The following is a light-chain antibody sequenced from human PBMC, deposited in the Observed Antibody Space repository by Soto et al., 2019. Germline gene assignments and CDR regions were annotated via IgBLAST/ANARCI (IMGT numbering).Light chain of an antibody. CDR1: SSDVGGHNL. V-gene: IGLV2-11*01. CDR2: DVS. CDR3: FSYAGSSLWV. J-gene: IGLJ3*02. Sequence: QSALTQPRSVSGSPGQSVTISCTGTSSDVGGHNLVSWYQQHPGKAPKLVIYDVSKWPSGVPDRFFGSKSGNTASLTISGLQAEDEADYYCFSYAGSSLWVFGGGTKVTVL.